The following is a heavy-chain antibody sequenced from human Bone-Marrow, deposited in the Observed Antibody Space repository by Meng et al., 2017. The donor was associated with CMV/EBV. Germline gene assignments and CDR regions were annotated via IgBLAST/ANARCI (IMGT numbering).Heavy chain of an antibody. J-gene: IGHJ4*02. D-gene: IGHD6-19*01. CDR3: VRSSGWSLFDY. Sequence: QGRLVQAGAEVKKPGASVKVSCKASGYTFTGYYMHWVRQAPGQGLEWMGWINPNSGGTNYARKFQGRVSMTRDTSISTAHMELSRLMSDDTAVYYCVRSSGWSLFDYWGQGTLVTVSS. CDR2: INPNSGGT. V-gene: IGHV1-2*02. CDR1: GYTFTGYY.